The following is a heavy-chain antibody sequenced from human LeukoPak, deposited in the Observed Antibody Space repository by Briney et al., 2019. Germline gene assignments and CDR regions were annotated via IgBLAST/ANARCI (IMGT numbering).Heavy chain of an antibody. D-gene: IGHD3-10*01. CDR2: IQYDGSNE. Sequence: GGSLRLSCAASGFTFSSYGMHWVRQAPGKGLEWVAYIQYDGSNEQYADSVKGRFTISRDNSKNTLYLQVNSLRAEDTAVYYCATLRGEVVNWGQGTLVTVSS. J-gene: IGHJ4*02. V-gene: IGHV3-30*02. CDR1: GFTFSSYG. CDR3: ATLRGEVVN.